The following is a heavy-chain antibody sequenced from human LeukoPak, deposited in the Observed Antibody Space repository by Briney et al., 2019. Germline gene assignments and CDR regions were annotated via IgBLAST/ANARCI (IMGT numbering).Heavy chain of an antibody. V-gene: IGHV4-39*07. J-gene: IGHJ5*02. CDR2: IYYSGST. Sequence: SETLSLTCTVSGGSISSSSYYWGWIRQPPGKGLEWIGSIYYSGSTYYNPSLKSRVTISVDTSKNQFSLKLSSVTAADTAVYYCAREGWRGYSYGPILHNWFDPWGQGTLVTVSS. CDR1: GGSISSSSYY. D-gene: IGHD5-18*01. CDR3: AREGWRGYSYGPILHNWFDP.